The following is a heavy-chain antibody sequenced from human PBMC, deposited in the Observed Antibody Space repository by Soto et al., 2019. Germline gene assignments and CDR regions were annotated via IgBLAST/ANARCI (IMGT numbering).Heavy chain of an antibody. CDR3: GRERGSYFDY. Sequence: GGSLRLSCAASGFTFSSYWMHWVRQAPGKGLVWVSRINSDGSSTSYADSVKGRFTISRDNAKNTLYLQMGSLRAEDMAVYYCGRERGSYFDYWGQGTLVTVSS. V-gene: IGHV3-74*01. J-gene: IGHJ4*02. CDR2: INSDGSST. CDR1: GFTFSSYW.